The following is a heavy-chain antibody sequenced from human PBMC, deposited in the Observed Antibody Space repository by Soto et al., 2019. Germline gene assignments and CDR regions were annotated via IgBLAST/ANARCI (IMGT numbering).Heavy chain of an antibody. CDR1: GGSISSSNW. D-gene: IGHD2-2*01. Sequence: ASETLSLTCAVSGGSISSSNWWSWVRQPPGKGLEWIGEIYHSGSTNYNPSLKSRVTISVDKSKNQFSLKLSSVTAADTAVYYCARVAAVVVPAARYYYYGMDVWGQGTTVTVSS. CDR3: ARVAAVVVPAARYYYYGMDV. CDR2: IYHSGST. V-gene: IGHV4-4*02. J-gene: IGHJ6*02.